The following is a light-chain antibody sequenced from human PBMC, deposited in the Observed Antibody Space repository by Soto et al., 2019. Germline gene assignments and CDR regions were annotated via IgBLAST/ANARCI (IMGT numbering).Light chain of an antibody. CDR3: SSYTSSSTPYV. Sequence: QSALTQPASVSGSPGQSITISCTGTSSDVGAYNYVSWYQQHPGKAPKLMIYEVSHRPSGVSNRFSGSKSANTASLTISGLQAEDEADYYCSSYTSSSTPYVFGTGTKLTVL. CDR1: SSDVGAYNY. V-gene: IGLV2-14*01. J-gene: IGLJ1*01. CDR2: EVS.